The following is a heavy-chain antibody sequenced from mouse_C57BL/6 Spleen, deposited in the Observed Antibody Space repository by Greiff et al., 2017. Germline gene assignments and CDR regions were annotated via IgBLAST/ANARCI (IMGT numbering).Heavy chain of an antibody. V-gene: IGHV3-1*01. D-gene: IGHD1-1*01. CDR2: ISYSGRT. CDR3: ARGGYYGSSYDFDY. Sequence: EVKLMESGPGMVKPSQSLSLTCTVTGYSITSGYDWHWIRHFPGNKLEWMGYISYSGRTNYNPSLNSRISITHDTSKNQCVLKLNSVTTEDTATYYCARGGYYGSSYDFDYWGQGTTLTVAS. J-gene: IGHJ2*01. CDR1: GYSITSGYD.